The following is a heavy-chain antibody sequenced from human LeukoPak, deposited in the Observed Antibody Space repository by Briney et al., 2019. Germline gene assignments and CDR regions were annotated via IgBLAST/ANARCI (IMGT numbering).Heavy chain of an antibody. CDR1: GFTFSSYA. CDR3: AKMGSIVVVPAAILGGWFDP. Sequence: AGGSLRLSCAASGFTFSSYAMSWVRQAPGKGLEWVSAISGSGGSTYYADSVKGRFTIPRDNSKNTLYLQMNSLRAEDTAVYYCAKMGSIVVVPAAILGGWFDPWGQGTLVTVSS. CDR2: ISGSGGST. V-gene: IGHV3-23*01. J-gene: IGHJ5*02. D-gene: IGHD2-2*01.